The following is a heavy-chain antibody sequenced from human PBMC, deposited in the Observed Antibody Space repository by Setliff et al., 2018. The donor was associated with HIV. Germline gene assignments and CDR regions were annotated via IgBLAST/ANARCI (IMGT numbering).Heavy chain of an antibody. Sequence: SETLSLTCSVSDYAFTAGYLWGWFRQPPGKGLEWIASIHHSGSSYYMPSLRSRVTISVNTSKHQFSLNLNSVTAADTAVYFCATSEWELIDFDYWGQGTLVTVSS. J-gene: IGHJ4*02. CDR1: DYAFTAGYL. V-gene: IGHV4-38-2*02. CDR2: IHHSGSS. CDR3: ATSEWELIDFDY. D-gene: IGHD1-26*01.